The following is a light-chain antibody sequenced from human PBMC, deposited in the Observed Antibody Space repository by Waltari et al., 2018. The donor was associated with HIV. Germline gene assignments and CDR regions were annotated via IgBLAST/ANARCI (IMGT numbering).Light chain of an antibody. CDR1: RSDVGAYDH. J-gene: IGLJ2*01. Sequence: QSALTQPPSASGSPGQSVTISCTGTRSDVGAYDHVSWYQQHPGKAPKVVIYEVSTRPSGVPDRFAGSKSGNTASLTVSGLQAEDEADYFCSSFAGGNNLLVFGGGTKLTVL. CDR2: EVS. V-gene: IGLV2-8*01. CDR3: SSFAGGNNLLV.